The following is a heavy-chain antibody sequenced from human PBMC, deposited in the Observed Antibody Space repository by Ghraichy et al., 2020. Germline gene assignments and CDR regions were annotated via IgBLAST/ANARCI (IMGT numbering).Heavy chain of an antibody. Sequence: SETLSLTCTVSGGSISSYYWSWIRQPPGKGLEWIGYIYYSGSTNYNPSLKSRVTISVDTSKNQFSLKLSSVTAADTAVYYCARGGKPPYYYYYGMDVWGQGTTVTVSS. CDR2: IYYSGST. V-gene: IGHV4-59*01. D-gene: IGHD3-10*01. CDR1: GGSISSYY. J-gene: IGHJ6*02. CDR3: ARGGKPPYYYYYGMDV.